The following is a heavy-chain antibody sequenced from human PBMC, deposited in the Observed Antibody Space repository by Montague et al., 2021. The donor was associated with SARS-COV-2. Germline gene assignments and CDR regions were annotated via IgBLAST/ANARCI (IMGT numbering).Heavy chain of an antibody. J-gene: IGHJ4*02. CDR3: AGVYTVTYYFDY. CDR1: GGSFSSGSFY. V-gene: IGHV4-61*09. D-gene: IGHD2/OR15-2a*01. CDR2: NYPGGNT. Sequence: TLSLTCTVSGGSFSSGSFYWIRIRPPAGMGLVWIGHNYPGGNTNYNLSLKSRVTISVDTSKNQFSLNLSSVTAADTSVYYCAGVYTVTYYFDYWGRGTLVTVSS.